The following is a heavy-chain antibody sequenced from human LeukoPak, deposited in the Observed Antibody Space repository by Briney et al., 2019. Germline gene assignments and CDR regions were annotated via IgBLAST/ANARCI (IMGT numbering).Heavy chain of an antibody. D-gene: IGHD5-24*01. J-gene: IGHJ4*02. CDR1: GFTFSSYS. CDR2: ISSSSSYI. V-gene: IGHV3-21*01. Sequence: GGSLRLSCAASGFTFSSYSMNWVRQAPGKGLEWVSSISSSSSYIYYADSVKGRFTISRDNAKNSLYLQMNSLRAEDTAVYYCARESDGYNLMDYWGQGTLVTVSS. CDR3: ARESDGYNLMDY.